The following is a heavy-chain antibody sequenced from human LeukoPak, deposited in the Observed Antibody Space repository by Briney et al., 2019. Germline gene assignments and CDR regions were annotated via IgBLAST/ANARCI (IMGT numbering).Heavy chain of an antibody. CDR3: ARALVVPPYYYYGMDV. J-gene: IGHJ6*02. V-gene: IGHV4-30-2*01. CDR2: IYHSGST. Sequence: SETLSLTCAVSGGSISSGGYSWSWIRQPPEKGLEWIGYIYHSGSTYYNPSLKSRVTISVDRSKNQFSLKLSSVTAADTAVYYCARALVVPPYYYYGMDVWGQGTTVTVSS. CDR1: GGSISSGGYS. D-gene: IGHD2-15*01.